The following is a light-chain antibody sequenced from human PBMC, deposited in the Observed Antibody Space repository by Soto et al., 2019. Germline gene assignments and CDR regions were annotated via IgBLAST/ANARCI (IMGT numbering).Light chain of an antibody. J-gene: IGLJ1*01. V-gene: IGLV2-18*01. Sequence: QSALTQPPSVSGSPGQSVTMSCTGTSSDVGSYNRVSWYQQPPGTAPKLMIYGVSYRPSGVPDRFSGSKSGNTASLTISGLQAEDEADYYCSLYTSSSTFVFGTGT. CDR3: SLYTSSSTFV. CDR1: SSDVGSYNR. CDR2: GVS.